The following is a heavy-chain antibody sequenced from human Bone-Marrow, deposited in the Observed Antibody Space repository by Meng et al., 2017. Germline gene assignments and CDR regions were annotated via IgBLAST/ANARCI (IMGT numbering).Heavy chain of an antibody. Sequence: GESLKISCAASGFTFSSYWMHWVRQAPGKGLVWVSRIKSDGSSTSYADSVKGRFTISRDNAKNTLYLQMNSLRAEDTAVYYCARSIEYYYDSSGYYYYYYYYGMDVWGQGTTVTVSS. CDR2: IKSDGSST. CDR1: GFTFSSYW. J-gene: IGHJ6*02. CDR3: ARSIEYYYDSSGYYYYYYYYGMDV. D-gene: IGHD3-22*01. V-gene: IGHV3-74*01.